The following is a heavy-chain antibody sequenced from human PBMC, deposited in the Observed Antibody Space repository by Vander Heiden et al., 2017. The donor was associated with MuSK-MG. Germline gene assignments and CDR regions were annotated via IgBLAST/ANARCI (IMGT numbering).Heavy chain of an antibody. V-gene: IGHV1-46*03. Sequence: QVRLVQSGAEVKKPGASVKVSCKASGYTFTSYWMHWVRQAPGQGLEWMAIINPSGGTTSYAQKFRGRITMTRDRSTSTVSMELSSLRSEDTAVYYCARGPIVGATDAEYFQHWGQGTLVTVSS. CDR2: INPSGGTT. J-gene: IGHJ1*01. CDR3: ARGPIVGATDAEYFQH. D-gene: IGHD1-26*01. CDR1: GYTFTSYW.